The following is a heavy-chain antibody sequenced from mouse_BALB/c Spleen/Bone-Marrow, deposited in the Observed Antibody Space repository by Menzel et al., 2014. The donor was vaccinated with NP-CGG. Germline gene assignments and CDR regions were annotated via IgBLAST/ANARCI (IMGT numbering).Heavy chain of an antibody. Sequence: VQLQQSGAELVKPGASVKLSCTASGFNIKDTYMHWVKQRPEQGLEWIGRIDPANGNTKYDPKFQGKATITADTSSNTAYLQLSSLTSEDAAVYYCARGYYDYDLDYWGQGTTLTVSS. J-gene: IGHJ2*01. D-gene: IGHD2-4*01. CDR3: ARGYYDYDLDY. CDR1: GFNIKDTY. CDR2: IDPANGNT. V-gene: IGHV14-3*02.